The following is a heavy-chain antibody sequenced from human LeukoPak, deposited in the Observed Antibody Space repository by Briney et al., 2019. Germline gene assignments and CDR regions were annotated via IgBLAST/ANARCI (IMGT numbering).Heavy chain of an antibody. D-gene: IGHD2-2*01. CDR1: GFTFSSYS. Sequence: PGGSLRLSCAASGFTFSSYSMNWVRQAPGKGLEWVSSISSSSSYIYYADSVKGRFTISRGNAKNSLYLQMNSLRAEDTAVYYCARSLNFDIVVVPAATENYYWGQGTLVTVSS. J-gene: IGHJ4*02. V-gene: IGHV3-21*01. CDR2: ISSSSSYI. CDR3: ARSLNFDIVVVPAATENYY.